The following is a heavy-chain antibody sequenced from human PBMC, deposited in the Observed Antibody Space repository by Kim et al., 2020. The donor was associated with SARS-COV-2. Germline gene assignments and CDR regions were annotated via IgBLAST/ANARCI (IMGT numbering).Heavy chain of an antibody. CDR3: ARQERSASTGFDP. D-gene: IGHD3-3*01. J-gene: IGHJ5*02. V-gene: IGHV5-51*01. Sequence: SYNPCCQGQVFISADSSISTAYLEWSSLEASDTAMYYCARQERSASTGFDPWGQGTLVTVSS.